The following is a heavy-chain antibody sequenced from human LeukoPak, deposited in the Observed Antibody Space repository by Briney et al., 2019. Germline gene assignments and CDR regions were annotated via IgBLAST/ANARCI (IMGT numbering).Heavy chain of an antibody. J-gene: IGHJ4*02. D-gene: IGHD7-27*01. Sequence: PSETLSLTCAVYGGSFSGYYWGWIRQPPGKGLEWIGEINHSGSTNYNPSLKSRVTISVDTSKNQFSLKLSSVTAADTAVYYCARGWGSVFDYWGQGTLVTVSS. CDR2: INHSGST. CDR1: GGSFSGYY. V-gene: IGHV4-34*01. CDR3: ARGWGSVFDY.